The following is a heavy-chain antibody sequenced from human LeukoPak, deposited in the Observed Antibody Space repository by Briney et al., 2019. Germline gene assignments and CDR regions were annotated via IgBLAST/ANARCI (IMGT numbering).Heavy chain of an antibody. D-gene: IGHD3-10*01. CDR1: GGSMTNYY. CDR3: ERDRGGF. Sequence: SETLSLTCTVSGGSMTNYYWNWMRQPPGKGLEWIGNIHSSGSTHYKSSLKSRMTISIDTSKNQVFLKLTSVTAADTAVYYCERDRGGFWGQGTLVTVSS. CDR2: IHSSGST. V-gene: IGHV4-59*01. J-gene: IGHJ4*02.